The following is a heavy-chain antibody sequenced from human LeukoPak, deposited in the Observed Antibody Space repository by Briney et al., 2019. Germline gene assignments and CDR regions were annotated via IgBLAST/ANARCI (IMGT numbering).Heavy chain of an antibody. CDR3: ARMGPPLRGVRYYYYMDV. J-gene: IGHJ6*03. CDR2: IYYSGST. D-gene: IGHD3-10*01. Sequence: SETLSLTCNVSGGSISSYYWSWIRQPPGRGLEWIGYIYYSGSTNYNRPLKSRVTISVDTSKNQFSLKLTSVTAADTAVYYCARMGPPLRGVRYYYYMDVWGKGTTVTVSS. CDR1: GGSISSYY. V-gene: IGHV4-59*01.